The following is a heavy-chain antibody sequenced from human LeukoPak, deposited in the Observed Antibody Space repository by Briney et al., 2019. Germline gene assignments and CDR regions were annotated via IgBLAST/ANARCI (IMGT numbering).Heavy chain of an antibody. V-gene: IGHV3-30-3*01. CDR2: ISYDGSNK. J-gene: IGHJ4*02. D-gene: IGHD3-10*01. CDR3: ARGLLWFGEAIDY. CDR1: GFTFSSYA. Sequence: GRSLRPSCAASGFTFSSYAMHWVRQAPGKGLEWVAVISYDGSNKYYADSVKGRFTISRDNSKNTLYLQMNSLRAEDTAVYYCARGLLWFGEAIDYWGQGTLVTVSS.